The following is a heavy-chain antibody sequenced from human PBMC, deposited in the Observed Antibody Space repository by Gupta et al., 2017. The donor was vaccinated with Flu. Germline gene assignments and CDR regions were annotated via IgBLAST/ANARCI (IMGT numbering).Heavy chain of an antibody. CDR3: AHRHYDSSGTYFDY. Sequence: IRQPPGKALEWLALIYWNDDKRYSPSLKSRLTITKDTSKNQVVLTMTNMDPVDTATYYCAHRHYDSSGTYFDYWGQGTLVTVSS. J-gene: IGHJ4*02. CDR2: IYWNDDK. D-gene: IGHD3-22*01. V-gene: IGHV2-5*01.